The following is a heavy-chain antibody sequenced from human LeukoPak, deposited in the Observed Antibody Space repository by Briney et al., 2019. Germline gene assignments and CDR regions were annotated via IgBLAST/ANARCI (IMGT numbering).Heavy chain of an antibody. D-gene: IGHD2-21*01. CDR1: GGSFSGYY. J-gene: IGHJ5*02. CDR3: ARARGVVIADNWFDP. CDR2: INHSGST. Sequence: SETLSLTCAVYGGSFSGYYWSWIRQPPGKGLEWIGEINHSGSTNYNPSLKSRVTISVDTSKNQFSLKLSPVTAADTAVYYCARARGVVIADNWFDPWGQGTLVTVSS. V-gene: IGHV4-34*01.